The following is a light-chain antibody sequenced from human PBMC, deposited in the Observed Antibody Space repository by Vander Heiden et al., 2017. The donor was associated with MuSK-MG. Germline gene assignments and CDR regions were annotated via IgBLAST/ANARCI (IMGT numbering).Light chain of an antibody. CDR3: QQRSNWPPNT. V-gene: IGKV3-11*01. CDR2: DAS. CDR1: QSVSSY. Sequence: IVLTHSPATLSLSPGERATLSCRASQSVSSYLAGYQQKPGQAPRLLIYDASNRATGIPARFSGSGSGTDFTLTISSREPEDFAVYYCQQRSNWPPNTFGQGTKVEIK. J-gene: IGKJ2*01.